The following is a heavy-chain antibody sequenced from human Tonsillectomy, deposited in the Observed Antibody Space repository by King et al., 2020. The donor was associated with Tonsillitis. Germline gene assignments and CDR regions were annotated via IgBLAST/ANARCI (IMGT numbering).Heavy chain of an antibody. CDR2: IYRGGST. Sequence: VQLVESGGGLVQPGGSLRLSCAASGFTVSSNYVSWVRQAPGKGLEWVSVIYRGGSTYYADSVKGRFTISRDNSKNTLYLQMNSLRAEDTAVYYCARGWWGGNPQEDAFDIWGQGTMVTVSS. CDR1: GFTVSSNY. J-gene: IGHJ3*02. CDR3: ARGWWGGNPQEDAFDI. V-gene: IGHV3-66*01. D-gene: IGHD4-23*01.